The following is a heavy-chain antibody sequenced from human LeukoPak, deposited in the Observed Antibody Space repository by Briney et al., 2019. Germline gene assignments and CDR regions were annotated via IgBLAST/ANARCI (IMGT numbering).Heavy chain of an antibody. J-gene: IGHJ4*02. Sequence: GGSLRLSCAASGFAFSNAWMSWVRQAPGKGLEWVGRIKSKTDGGTTNYAAPVKGRFTISRDDLKNTLYLQMNSLKTEDTAVYYCTTGGYGGQFDYWGQGTLVTVSS. V-gene: IGHV3-15*01. CDR2: IKSKTDGGTT. D-gene: IGHD5-12*01. CDR1: GFAFSNAW. CDR3: TTGGYGGQFDY.